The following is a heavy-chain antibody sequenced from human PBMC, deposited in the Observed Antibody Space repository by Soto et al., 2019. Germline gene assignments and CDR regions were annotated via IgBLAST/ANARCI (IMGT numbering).Heavy chain of an antibody. CDR2: ISWDGGST. Sequence: PGGSLRLSCAASGFTFDDYTMHWVRQAPGKGLEWVSLISWDGGSTYYADSVKGRFTISRDNSKNSLYLQMNSLRAEDTAVYYCARDASLWFGGSDYYYGMDVWGQGTTVTVSS. CDR1: GFTFDDYT. D-gene: IGHD3-10*01. CDR3: ARDASLWFGGSDYYYGMDV. V-gene: IGHV3-43*01. J-gene: IGHJ6*02.